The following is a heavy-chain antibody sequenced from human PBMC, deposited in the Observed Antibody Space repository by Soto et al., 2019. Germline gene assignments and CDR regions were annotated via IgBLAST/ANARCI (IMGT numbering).Heavy chain of an antibody. CDR1: GGSISSDNW. CDR2: VHHSLGS. CDR3: ASHFFYSQLI. D-gene: IGHD4-4*01. Sequence: QVQLQESGPGLVKPSGTLSLTCAVSGGSISSDNWWSWVRQAPGKGLEWIGEVHHSLGSNYNPSLKCRVIIAVAKSNTRFSLSLTSVTAAETAVYFCASHFFYSQLIWGRGTVVTVSS. V-gene: IGHV4-4*02. J-gene: IGHJ4*02.